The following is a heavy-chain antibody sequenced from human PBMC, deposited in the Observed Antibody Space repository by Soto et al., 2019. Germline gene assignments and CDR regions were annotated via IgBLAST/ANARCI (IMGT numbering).Heavy chain of an antibody. Sequence: QLQLQESGPGLVKPSETLSLTCTVSGGSISSSSYYWGWIRQPPGKGLEWIGSIYYSGSTYYNPSLKSRVTISVDTSKNQFSLKLSSVTAADTAVYYCARHGAVGYFDYWGQGTLVTVSS. D-gene: IGHD1-26*01. CDR1: GGSISSSSYY. V-gene: IGHV4-39*01. CDR2: IYYSGST. CDR3: ARHGAVGYFDY. J-gene: IGHJ4*02.